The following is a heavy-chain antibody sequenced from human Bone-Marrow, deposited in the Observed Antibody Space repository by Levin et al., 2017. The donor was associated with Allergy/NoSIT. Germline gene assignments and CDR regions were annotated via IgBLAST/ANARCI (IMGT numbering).Heavy chain of an antibody. CDR2: IYYSGST. CDR3: ASHRDAFDI. V-gene: IGHV4-59*01. CDR1: GGSISSYY. J-gene: IGHJ3*02. Sequence: SETLSLTCTISGGSISSYYWSWIRQPPGKGLEWIGYIYYSGSTNYNPSLKSRVTISVDTSKDQFSLKLSSVTAADTAVYYCASHRDAFDIWGQGTMVTVSS.